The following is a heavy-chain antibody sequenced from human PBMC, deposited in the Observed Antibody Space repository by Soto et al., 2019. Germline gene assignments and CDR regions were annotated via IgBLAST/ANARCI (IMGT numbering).Heavy chain of an antibody. J-gene: IGHJ4*02. Sequence: GGSLRLSCAASGFTFSSYSMNWVRQAPGKGLEWVSSISSSSSYIYYADSVKGRFTISRDNAKNSLYLQMNSLRAEDTAVYYCARDSGRRLPYGEFDYWGQGTLVTVSS. CDR2: ISSSSSYI. CDR3: ARDSGRRLPYGEFDY. V-gene: IGHV3-21*01. D-gene: IGHD6-25*01. CDR1: GFTFSSYS.